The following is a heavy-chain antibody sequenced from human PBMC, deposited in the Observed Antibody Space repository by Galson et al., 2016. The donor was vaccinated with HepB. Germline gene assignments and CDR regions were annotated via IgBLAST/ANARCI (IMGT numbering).Heavy chain of an antibody. V-gene: IGHV3-7*01. J-gene: IGHJ4*02. Sequence: SLRLSCAASGFTFSGFWMSWIHQAPGKGLERVANIKHDGSEKYYVDSVRGRFAISRENAKDSRYLQMASLRVEDTALYYCARDRYCDSIGCYYFDYWGQGTLVTVSS. D-gene: IGHD2-2*01. CDR3: ARDRYCDSIGCYYFDY. CDR1: GFTFSGFW. CDR2: IKHDGSEK.